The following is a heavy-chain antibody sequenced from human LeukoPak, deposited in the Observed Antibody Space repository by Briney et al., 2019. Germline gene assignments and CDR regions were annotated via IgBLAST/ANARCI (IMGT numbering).Heavy chain of an antibody. Sequence: GGSLRLSCAASGFTFDDYGTHWVRQAPGKGLEWVSGISWNSGTIAYADSVKGRFTISRDNAKNSLHLQMNSLRAEDTAFYFCAKGRGVEVAGNAFFDYWGQGTLVTVSS. CDR2: ISWNSGTI. D-gene: IGHD6-19*01. CDR1: GFTFDDYG. J-gene: IGHJ4*02. CDR3: AKGRGVEVAGNAFFDY. V-gene: IGHV3-9*01.